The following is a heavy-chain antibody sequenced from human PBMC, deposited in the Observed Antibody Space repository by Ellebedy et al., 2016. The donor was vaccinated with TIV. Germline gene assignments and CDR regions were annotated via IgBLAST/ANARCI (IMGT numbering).Heavy chain of an antibody. CDR2: IWYDEANK. CDR3: ARDQGVGWFDS. J-gene: IGHJ5*01. V-gene: IGHV3-33*01. CDR1: GFTFRSHV. Sequence: GGSLRLSXVASGFTFRSHVMHWVRQAPGKGLEWVAVIWYDEANKFYGDSVRGRFTIARDDSKNTLYLQMHSLRVDDTAIYYCARDQGVGWFDSWGQGTLVTVSS.